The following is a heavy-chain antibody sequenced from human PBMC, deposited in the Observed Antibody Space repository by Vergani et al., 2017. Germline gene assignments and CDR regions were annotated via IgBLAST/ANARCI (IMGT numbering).Heavy chain of an antibody. J-gene: IGHJ3*02. CDR3: ARDVITMVRGVSHNDAFDI. Sequence: QVQLVESGGGLVKPGGSLRLSCAASGFTFSDYYMSWIRQAPGKGLEWVSYISSSGSTIYYPDSVKGRFTISRDNAKNSLYRQMNSLRAEDTAVYYCARDVITMVRGVSHNDAFDIWGQGTMVTVSS. V-gene: IGHV3-11*01. CDR1: GFTFSDYY. D-gene: IGHD3-10*01. CDR2: ISSSGSTI.